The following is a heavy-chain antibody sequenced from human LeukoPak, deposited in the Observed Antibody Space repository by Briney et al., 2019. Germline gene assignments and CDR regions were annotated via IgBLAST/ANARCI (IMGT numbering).Heavy chain of an antibody. V-gene: IGHV4-34*01. J-gene: IGHJ4*02. CDR3: ARGSVYWSGYGDYKLDY. CDR2: INHSGST. CDR1: GFTFSSYA. D-gene: IGHD4-17*01. Sequence: PGGSLRLSCAASGFTFSSYAMSWIRQPPGKGLEWIGEINHSGSTNYNPSLKSRVTISVDTSKNQFSLKLSSVTAADTAVYYCARGSVYWSGYGDYKLDYWGQGTLVTVSS.